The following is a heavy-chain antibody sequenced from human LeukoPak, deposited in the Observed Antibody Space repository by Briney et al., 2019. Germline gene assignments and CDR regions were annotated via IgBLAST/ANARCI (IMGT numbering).Heavy chain of an antibody. CDR2: IRCNGSNK. Sequence: GGSLRLSCAASGFTFSRYGMPWVRQAPGKGLEWVSFIRCNGSNKYYADSVKGGFAIARDNSKNTVYLQKNSLRAEDTAVYYCAKAGGWELCPYYYYYMEVWGKGTTVTVSS. CDR1: GFTFSRYG. CDR3: AKAGGWELCPYYYYYMEV. V-gene: IGHV3-30*02. D-gene: IGHD1-26*01. J-gene: IGHJ6*03.